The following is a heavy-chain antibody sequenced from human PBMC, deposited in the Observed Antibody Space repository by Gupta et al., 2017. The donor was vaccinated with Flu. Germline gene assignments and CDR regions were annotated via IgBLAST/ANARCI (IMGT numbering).Heavy chain of an antibody. D-gene: IGHD6-19*01. CDR3: AKDPGSGLYDYQYYGLDV. J-gene: IGHJ6*02. Sequence: EVHLLESGGGLVQPGGSLRLSCAASGFTFGTYAMSWVRQAPGQGLEWVSSISARGGSTNYADPVQGRFTISRDNSKNTLSLQMNSLRVEDTATYYCAKDPGSGLYDYQYYGLDVWGQGTTVTVSS. CDR2: ISARGGST. CDR1: GFTFGTYA. V-gene: IGHV3-23*01.